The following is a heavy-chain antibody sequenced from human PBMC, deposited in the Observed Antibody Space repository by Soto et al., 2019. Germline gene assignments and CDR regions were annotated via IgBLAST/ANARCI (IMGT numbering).Heavy chain of an antibody. CDR2: LYTGGSA. CDR3: ARSFNDWTTYFDY. D-gene: IGHD3-9*01. Sequence: WGSLGIACASSGFSVTDHYMTWVRQAPGKGLEWVSVLYTGGSAYYGDSVKGRFTISRDSSTNTLYLQMNSLKVGDTAFYFCARSFNDWTTYFDYWSEGTLVTVS. J-gene: IGHJ4*02. CDR1: GFSVTDHY. V-gene: IGHV3-53*01.